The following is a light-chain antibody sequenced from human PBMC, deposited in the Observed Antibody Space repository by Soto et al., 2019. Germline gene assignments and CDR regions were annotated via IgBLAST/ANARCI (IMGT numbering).Light chain of an antibody. V-gene: IGLV2-14*01. CDR3: SSYTSSTNYV. CDR2: DVS. J-gene: IGLJ1*01. CDR1: SSDVGGYNY. Sequence: QSALTQPASVSASPGQSIAISCTGSSSDVGGYNYVSWYQQHPGKAPKLMIYDVSNRPSGVSNRFSGSKSGNTASLTISGLQAEDEADYYCSSYTSSTNYVFGAGTRSPS.